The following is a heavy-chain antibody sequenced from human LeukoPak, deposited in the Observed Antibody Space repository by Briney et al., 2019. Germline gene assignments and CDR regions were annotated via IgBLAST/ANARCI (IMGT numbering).Heavy chain of an antibody. CDR2: FDPEDGET. Sequence: ASVKVSCKVSGYTLTELSMHWVRQAPGKGLEWMGGFDPEDGETIYAQKFQGRVTMTEDTSTDTAYMGLSSLRSEDTAVYYCATGPTYYYDSSGYQHWGQGTLVTVSS. D-gene: IGHD3-22*01. V-gene: IGHV1-24*01. J-gene: IGHJ1*01. CDR1: GYTLTELS. CDR3: ATGPTYYYDSSGYQH.